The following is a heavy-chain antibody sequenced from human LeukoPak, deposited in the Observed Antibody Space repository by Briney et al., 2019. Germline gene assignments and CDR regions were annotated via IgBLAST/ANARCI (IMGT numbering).Heavy chain of an antibody. V-gene: IGHV3-74*01. J-gene: IGHJ4*02. CDR3: ARHQGYCSGGSCHRGDY. Sequence: PGGSLRLSCAASGFTFSRYWMHWVRQAPGKGLVWVSRINTDGRTITYADSVKGRFTISRDNAKNSLYLQMNSLRAEDTAVYYCARHQGYCSGGSCHRGDYWGQGTLVTVSS. CDR1: GFTFSRYW. CDR2: INTDGRTI. D-gene: IGHD2-15*01.